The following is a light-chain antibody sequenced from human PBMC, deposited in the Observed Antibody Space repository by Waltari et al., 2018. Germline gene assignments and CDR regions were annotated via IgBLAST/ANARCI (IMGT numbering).Light chain of an antibody. CDR3: QHYNNWPRT. CDR2: GAS. CDR1: QNVNRN. Sequence: LSVSPGDRATLSCRASQNVNRNLAWYQKKRGQAPRLLISGASARAAGIPPRFSGGGSGTEFTLTISSLQSEDFAVYYCQHYNNWPRTFGQGTKVEIK. J-gene: IGKJ1*01. V-gene: IGKV3-15*01.